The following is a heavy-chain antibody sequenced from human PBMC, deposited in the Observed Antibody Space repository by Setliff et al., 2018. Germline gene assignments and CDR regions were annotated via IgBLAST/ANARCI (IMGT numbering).Heavy chain of an antibody. J-gene: IGHJ4*02. CDR1: GGSISSGSYY. V-gene: IGHV4-61*02. D-gene: IGHD1-26*01. CDR3: ARDNTIVGATDY. Sequence: KPSETLSLTCAVSGGSISSGSYYWSWIRQPAGMGLEWVGRLHTSGSTNYNPSLKSRVTISVDTSKNQFSLKVTSVTAADTAVYFCARDNTIVGATDYWGQGTLVTVPQ. CDR2: LHTSGST.